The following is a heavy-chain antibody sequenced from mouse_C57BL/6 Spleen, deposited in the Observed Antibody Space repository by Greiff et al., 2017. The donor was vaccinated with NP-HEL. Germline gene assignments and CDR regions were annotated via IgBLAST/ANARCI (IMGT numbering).Heavy chain of an antibody. D-gene: IGHD2-4*01. J-gene: IGHJ3*01. V-gene: IGHV5-9-1*02. Sequence: EVKLVESGEGLVKPGGSLKLSCAASGFTFSSYAMSWVRQTPEKRLEWVAYISSGGDYIYYADTVKGRFNISSDNARNTLYLQMSSRKSEDTAMYYCTRDWDYDYGRFAYWGQGILGTVSA. CDR1: GFTFSSYA. CDR3: TRDWDYDYGRFAY. CDR2: ISSGGDYI.